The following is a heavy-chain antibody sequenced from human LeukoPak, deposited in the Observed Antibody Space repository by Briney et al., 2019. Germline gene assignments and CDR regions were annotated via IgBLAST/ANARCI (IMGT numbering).Heavy chain of an antibody. CDR3: ARDQWGYWFDP. J-gene: IGHJ5*02. D-gene: IGHD3-16*01. CDR1: GGSFSGYY. CDR2: INHSGST. Sequence: SETLSLTCAVYGGSFSGYYRSWIRQPPGKGLEWIGEINHSGSTNYNPSLKSRVTISVDTSKNQFSLKLSSVTAADTAVYYCARDQWGYWFDPWGQGTLVTVSS. V-gene: IGHV4-34*01.